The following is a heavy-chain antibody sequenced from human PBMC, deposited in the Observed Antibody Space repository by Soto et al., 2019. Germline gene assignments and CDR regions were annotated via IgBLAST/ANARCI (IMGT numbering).Heavy chain of an antibody. CDR2: VAASGST. Sequence: SETLSLTCTVSGGSISGFFWTWVRQPPGMPLEGLGHVAASGSTAYNPSLRSRLSLSLAVSKNRFSLELTSVTAADTATYFCARGGSTHYYYGLDVWGQGTTVTVSS. CDR3: ARGGSTHYYYGLDV. CDR1: GGSISGFF. J-gene: IGHJ6*02. V-gene: IGHV4-4*07.